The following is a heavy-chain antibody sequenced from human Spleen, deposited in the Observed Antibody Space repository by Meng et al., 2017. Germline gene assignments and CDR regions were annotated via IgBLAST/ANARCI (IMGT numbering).Heavy chain of an antibody. CDR3: ARDLGGIFAY. Sequence: GGSLRLSCVASGFTFSSYWMHWVRRDPGKGLVWVSRMNSDGSTTTYADSVKGRFTISRDNAKNTLYLQMNSLRAEDTAGYYCARDLGGIFAYWGQGALVTVSS. J-gene: IGHJ4*02. V-gene: IGHV3-74*03. CDR1: GFTFSSYW. D-gene: IGHD6-13*01. CDR2: MNSDGSTT.